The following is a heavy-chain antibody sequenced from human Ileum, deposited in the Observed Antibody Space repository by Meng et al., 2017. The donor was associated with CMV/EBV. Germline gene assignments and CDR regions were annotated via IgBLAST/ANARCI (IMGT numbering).Heavy chain of an antibody. CDR3: AKGDEYFDY. Sequence: EVQLLESGGGLVQPGXXXRLSCAASGFTFSSCAMRWVRQAPGKGLEWVSAISGSGGSTYYADSVKGRFTISRDNSKNTLYLQMNSLRAEDTAVYYCAKGDEYFDYWGQGTLVTVSS. CDR2: ISGSGGST. J-gene: IGHJ4*02. V-gene: IGHV3-23*01. CDR1: GFTFSSCA.